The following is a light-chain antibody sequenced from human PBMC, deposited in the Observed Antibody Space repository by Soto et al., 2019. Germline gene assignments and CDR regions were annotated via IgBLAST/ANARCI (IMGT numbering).Light chain of an antibody. J-gene: IGKJ1*01. CDR1: QSVSNRY. Sequence: EIVLTRSPGTLSLSPGERATLSSWASQSVSNRYLAWYQQKPGQAPRLLIYGASSRATGIPDRFSGSGSGTDFTLTISRLEPEDFAVYYCQQYDSSWTFGQGTKVDIK. V-gene: IGKV3-20*01. CDR3: QQYDSSWT. CDR2: GAS.